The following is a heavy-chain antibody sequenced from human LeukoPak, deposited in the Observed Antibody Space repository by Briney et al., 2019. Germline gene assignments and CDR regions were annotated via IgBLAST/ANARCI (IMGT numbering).Heavy chain of an antibody. CDR1: GFTFSSYS. V-gene: IGHV3-21*01. J-gene: IGHJ6*02. D-gene: IGHD6-13*01. CDR3: ARAAAEAYYYYGMDV. CDR2: ISSSSSYI. Sequence: GGSLRLSCAASGFTFSSYSMNWVRQAPGKGLEWVSSISSSSSYIYYADSVKGRFTISRDNAKNSLYLQMNSLRAEDTAVYYCARAAAEAYYYYGMDVWGQGTTVTASS.